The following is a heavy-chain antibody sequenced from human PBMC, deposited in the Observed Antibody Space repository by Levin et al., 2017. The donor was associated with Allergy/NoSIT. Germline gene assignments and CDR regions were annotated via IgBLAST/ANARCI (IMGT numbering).Heavy chain of an antibody. CDR1: GGSISSYY. J-gene: IGHJ3*02. V-gene: IGHV4-4*07. D-gene: IGHD3-3*01. CDR3: ARDFWSGYYQFDT. Sequence: SETLSLTCTVSGGSISSYYWSWIRQPAGKGLEWIGRIYTSGSANYNPSLKSRVTMSVDTSNNQFSLILSSLTAADTALYYCARDFWSGYYQFDTWGQGTLVTVSS. CDR2: IYTSGSA.